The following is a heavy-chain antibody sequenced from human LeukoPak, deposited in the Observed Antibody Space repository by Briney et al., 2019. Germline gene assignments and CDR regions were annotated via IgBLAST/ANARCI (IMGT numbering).Heavy chain of an antibody. V-gene: IGHV4-59*03. CDR1: GGSIISSY. Sequence: PSETLSLTCTVSGGSIISSYWTWIRQPPGKGLEWIGYMYNSGRTTNYNLSPKSRATISIDTSKNQFSLNLKSVTAADTAIYHCAKIPGDRPDDWGQGTLVTVS. J-gene: IGHJ4*02. D-gene: IGHD7-27*01. CDR2: MYNSGRTT. CDR3: AKIPGDRPDD.